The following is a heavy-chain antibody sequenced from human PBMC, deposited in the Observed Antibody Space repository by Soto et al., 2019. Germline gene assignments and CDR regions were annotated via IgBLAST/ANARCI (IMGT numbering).Heavy chain of an antibody. CDR3: ARDQS. Sequence: PVVFMRLSCGAAGLTVNNNYMGWVRQAPGKGLEWVSLIYSGDSTYYTDSVKGRFTISRDSSKNTLYLQMSSLRAEDTAVYYCARDQSWGPGTLVTVSS. J-gene: IGHJ5*02. CDR2: IYSGDST. V-gene: IGHV3-53*01. CDR1: GLTVNNNY.